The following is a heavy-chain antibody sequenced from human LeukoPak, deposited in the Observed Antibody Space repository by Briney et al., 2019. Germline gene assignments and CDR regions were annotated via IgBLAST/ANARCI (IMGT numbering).Heavy chain of an antibody. J-gene: IGHJ6*02. D-gene: IGHD5-12*01. CDR1: GGSISSYY. CDR2: IYTSGST. CDR3: ARDEPSRGYSGYDYDYYYYGMDV. V-gene: IGHV4-4*07. Sequence: PSETLSLTCTVSGGSISSYYWSWIRQPAGKGLEWIGRIYTSGSTNYNPSLKSRVTMSVDTSKNQFSLKLSSVTAADTAVYYCARDEPSRGYSGYDYDYYYYGMDVWGQGTTVTVSS.